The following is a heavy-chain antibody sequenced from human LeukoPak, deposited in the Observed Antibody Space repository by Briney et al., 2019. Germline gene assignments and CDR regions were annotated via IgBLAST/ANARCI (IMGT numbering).Heavy chain of an antibody. J-gene: IGHJ5*02. V-gene: IGHV1-69*04. CDR2: IIPILGIA. CDR3: ARGAACPRGWFDH. D-gene: IGHD6-6*01. Sequence: SVKVSCKASGGTFSSYAISWVRQAPGQGLEWMGRIIPILGIANYAQKFQGRVTITADKSTSTAYMELSSLRSEDTAVYYCARGAACPRGWFDHWGQGTLVTVSS. CDR1: GGTFSSYA.